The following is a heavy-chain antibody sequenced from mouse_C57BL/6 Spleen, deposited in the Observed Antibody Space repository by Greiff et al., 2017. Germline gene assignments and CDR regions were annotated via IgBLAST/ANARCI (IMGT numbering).Heavy chain of an antibody. Sequence: QVHVKQPGAELVMPGASVKLSCKASGYTFTSYWMHWVKQRPGQGLEWIGEIDPSDSYTNYNQKFKGKSTLTVDKSSSTAYMQLSSLTSEDSAVYYCARSRGVYYAMDYWGQGTSVTVSS. J-gene: IGHJ4*01. CDR2: IDPSDSYT. V-gene: IGHV1-69*01. CDR1: GYTFTSYW. CDR3: ARSRGVYYAMDY.